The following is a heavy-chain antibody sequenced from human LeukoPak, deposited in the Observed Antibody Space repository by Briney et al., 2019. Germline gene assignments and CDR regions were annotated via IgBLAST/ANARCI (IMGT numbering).Heavy chain of an antibody. CDR3: ARDAKLGIDYFDY. D-gene: IGHD7-27*01. V-gene: IGHV3-21*01. J-gene: IGHJ4*02. CDR1: GFTFSSYS. CDR2: ISSSSSYI. Sequence: GGSLRLSCAASGFTFSSYSMNWVRQAPGKGLEWASSISSSSSYIYYADSVKGRFTISRDNAKNSLYLQMNSLRAEDTAVYYCARDAKLGIDYFDYWGQGTLVTVSS.